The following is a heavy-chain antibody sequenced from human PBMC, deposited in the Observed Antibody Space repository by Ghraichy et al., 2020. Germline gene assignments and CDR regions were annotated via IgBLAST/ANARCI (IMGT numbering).Heavy chain of an antibody. CDR2: ITSSGRTI. V-gene: IGHV3-48*02. CDR3: SRGGGAGTPVLYHMDV. D-gene: IGHD6-19*01. Sequence: GGSLRLSCVGSGFTLSNYGINWVRQSPGKGLEWVSYITSSGRTISYADSVKGRFTISRDNAQNSLYLQMNSLRDEDTAVYYCSRGGGAGTPVLYHMDVWGLGTTVTVSS. J-gene: IGHJ6*02. CDR1: GFTLSNYG.